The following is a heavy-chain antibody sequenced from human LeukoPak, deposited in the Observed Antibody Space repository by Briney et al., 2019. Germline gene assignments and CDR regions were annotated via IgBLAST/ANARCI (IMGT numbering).Heavy chain of an antibody. CDR3: ARDFSWGVDS. CDR2: TNPNSGGT. Sequence: ASVKVSCKASGYTFTGYYMHWVRQAPGQGLEWMGWTNPNSGGTNYAQKFQGRVTMTRDRSISTVYMELSRLRTDDTAVYYCARDFSWGVDSWGQGTLVTVSS. V-gene: IGHV1-2*02. CDR1: GYTFTGYY. J-gene: IGHJ4*02. D-gene: IGHD3-10*01.